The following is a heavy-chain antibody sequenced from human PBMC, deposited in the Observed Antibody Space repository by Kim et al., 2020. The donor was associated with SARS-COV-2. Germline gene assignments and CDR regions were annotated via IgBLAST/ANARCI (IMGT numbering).Heavy chain of an antibody. D-gene: IGHD3-16*01. J-gene: IGHJ6*02. CDR1: GFTFSDSA. CDR2: IIDKANNSST. V-gene: IGHV3-73*01. Sequence: GGSLRLSCAASGFTFSDSAMHWVRQASGKGLEWVGRIIDKANNSSTTYAASVKGRFTISRDESKNTAFLQMNSLKTEDTAVYFCARLLGGLDVWGQWTTFTVSS. CDR3: ARLLGGLDV.